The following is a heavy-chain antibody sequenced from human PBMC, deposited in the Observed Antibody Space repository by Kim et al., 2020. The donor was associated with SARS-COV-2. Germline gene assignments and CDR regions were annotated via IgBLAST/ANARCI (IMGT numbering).Heavy chain of an antibody. J-gene: IGHJ4*02. CDR1: GFTFGDYA. CDR2: IRSKAYGGTT. CDR3: TRDRKWIQRFEDQFDY. D-gene: IGHD5-18*01. V-gene: IGHV3-49*04. Sequence: GGSLRLSCTASGFTFGDYAMSWVRQAPGKGLEWVGFIRSKAYGGTTEYAASVKGRFTISRDDSKSIAYLQMNSLKTEDTAVYYCTRDRKWIQRFEDQFDYWGQGTLVTVSS.